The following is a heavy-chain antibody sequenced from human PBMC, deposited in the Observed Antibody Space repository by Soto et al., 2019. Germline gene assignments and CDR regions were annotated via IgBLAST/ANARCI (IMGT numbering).Heavy chain of an antibody. D-gene: IGHD3-3*01. CDR1: GVTFSSDE. CDR3: AKEGPYDFWIGSEDYYGMDV. Sequence: GGALRVSCEAPGVTFSSDEMSWVRQAPGKGLDGGSAISGSGGSTYYADSVKGPFTISRDNSKNTLYLQINRLSAEDTAVYYCAKEGPYDFWIGSEDYYGMDVWGQGSTVTVS. V-gene: IGHV3-23*01. CDR2: ISGSGGST. J-gene: IGHJ6*02.